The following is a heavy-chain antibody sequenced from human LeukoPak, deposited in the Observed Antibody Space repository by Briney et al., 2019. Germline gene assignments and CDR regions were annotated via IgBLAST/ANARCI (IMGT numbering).Heavy chain of an antibody. CDR1: GYTLTELS. V-gene: IGHV1-2*02. Sequence: ASVKVSCKVSGYTLTELSMHWVRQAPGQGLEWMGWINPNSGGTNYAQKFQGRVTMTRDTSISTAYMELSRLRSDDTAVYYCAVPSPDSSAYFDYWGQGTLVTVSS. CDR3: AVPSPDSSAYFDY. D-gene: IGHD3-22*01. J-gene: IGHJ4*02. CDR2: INPNSGGT.